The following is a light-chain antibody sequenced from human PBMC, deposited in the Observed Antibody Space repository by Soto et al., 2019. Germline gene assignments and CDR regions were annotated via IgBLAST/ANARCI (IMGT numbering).Light chain of an antibody. V-gene: IGKV3-20*01. CDR1: QSVSSN. J-gene: IGKJ1*01. Sequence: EIVMTQSPATLSVSPGERATLSCRASQSVSSNLAWYQQKPGQAPRLLIYGASNRATGIPDRFSGGGSGTDFTLTISRLEPEDFAVYYCQQYGSSGTFGQGTKVDIK. CDR2: GAS. CDR3: QQYGSSGT.